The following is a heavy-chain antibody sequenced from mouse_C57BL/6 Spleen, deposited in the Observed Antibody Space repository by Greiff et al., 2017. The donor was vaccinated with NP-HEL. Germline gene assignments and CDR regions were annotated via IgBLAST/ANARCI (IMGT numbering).Heavy chain of an antibody. D-gene: IGHD1-1*01. V-gene: IGHV1-82*01. CDR1: GYAFSSSW. CDR3: AGEGYSSSYGYFDV. J-gene: IGHJ1*03. CDR2: IYPGDGDT. Sequence: VQLQQSGPELVKPGASVKISCKASGYAFSSSWMNWVKQRPGKGLEWIGRIYPGDGDTKYNGKFQGKATLTTDKSSSTAYMKLSSLTSEDSAVYYCAGEGYSSSYGYFDVWGTGTTVTVSS.